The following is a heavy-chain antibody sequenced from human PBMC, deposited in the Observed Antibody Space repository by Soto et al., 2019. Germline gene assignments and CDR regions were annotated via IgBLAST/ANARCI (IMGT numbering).Heavy chain of an antibody. CDR3: ARDLASDSSNWYYNWFAP. J-gene: IGHJ5*02. CDR2: ISSSSSTI. V-gene: IGHV3-48*01. D-gene: IGHD6-13*01. Sequence: EVQLVESGGGLVQPGGSLRLSCVVSGFTFSSYSMNWVRQTPGTGLEWVSYISSSSSTIYYADSVKGRFIISRDNAQNSLYLQMNSLRVEDTAVYYCARDLASDSSNWYYNWFAPWGQGTLVTVSS. CDR1: GFTFSSYS.